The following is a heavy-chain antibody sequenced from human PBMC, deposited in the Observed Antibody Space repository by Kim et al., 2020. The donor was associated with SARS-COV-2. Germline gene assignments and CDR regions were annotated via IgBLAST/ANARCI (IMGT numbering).Heavy chain of an antibody. V-gene: IGHV3-48*03. J-gene: IGHJ4*02. D-gene: IGHD3-9*01. CDR3: ARGTKNDILTGLFDY. Sequence: DSVKGRSTISRDNPKNSLYLQMNSLRVEDPAVYYCARGTKNDILTGLFDYWGQGTLVTVPS.